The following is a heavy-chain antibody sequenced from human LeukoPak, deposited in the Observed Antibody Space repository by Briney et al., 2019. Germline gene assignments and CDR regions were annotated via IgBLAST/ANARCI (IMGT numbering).Heavy chain of an antibody. CDR1: GFTFSTYW. CDR2: IKQDGSEK. Sequence: GESLRLSCAASGFTFSTYWMSWVRQAPGKGLEWVANIKQDGSEKYYVDSVKGRFTISRDNAKNSLYLQMNSLRAEDTAVYYCARAFHSGSYSAYWGQGTLVTVSS. J-gene: IGHJ4*02. D-gene: IGHD3-10*01. V-gene: IGHV3-7*04. CDR3: ARAFHSGSYSAY.